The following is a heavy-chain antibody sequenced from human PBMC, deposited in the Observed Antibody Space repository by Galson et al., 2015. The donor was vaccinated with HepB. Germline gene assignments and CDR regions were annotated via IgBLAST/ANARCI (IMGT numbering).Heavy chain of an antibody. J-gene: IGHJ3*02. CDR2: ISGSGGST. CDR1: GFTFSSYA. V-gene: IGHV3-23*01. CDR3: AKDDGDDFWSGYYPDAFDI. D-gene: IGHD3-3*01. Sequence: SLRLSCAASGFTFSSYAMSWVRQAPGKGLEWVSAISGSGGSTYYADSVKGRFTISRDNSKNTLYLQMNSLRAEDTAVYYCAKDDGDDFWSGYYPDAFDIWGQGTMVTVSS.